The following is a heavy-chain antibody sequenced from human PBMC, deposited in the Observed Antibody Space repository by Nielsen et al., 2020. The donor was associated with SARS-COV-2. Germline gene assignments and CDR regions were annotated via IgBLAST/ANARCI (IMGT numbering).Heavy chain of an antibody. CDR1: GFTFSSYW. D-gene: IGHD5-24*01. CDR2: IKQDGSEK. Sequence: ESLKISCAASGFTFSSYWMSWVRQAPGKGLEWVANIKQDGSEKYYVDSVKGRFTISRDNAKNSLYLQMNSLRAEDTAVYYCARDPSYKPFDYWGQGTLVTVSS. V-gene: IGHV3-7*03. CDR3: ARDPSYKPFDY. J-gene: IGHJ4*02.